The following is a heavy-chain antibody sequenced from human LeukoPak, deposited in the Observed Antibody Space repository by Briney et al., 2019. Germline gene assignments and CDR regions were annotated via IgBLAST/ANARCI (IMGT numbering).Heavy chain of an antibody. CDR1: RFTFSSYS. CDR3: ARALRFWSGYYSLYFDY. D-gene: IGHD3-3*01. V-gene: IGHV3-21*01. Sequence: PGGSLRLSCAASRFTFSSYSMNWVRQAPGKGLEWVSSISSSSSYIYYADSVKGRFTISRDNAKNSLYLQMNSLRAEDTAVYYCARALRFWSGYYSLYFDYWGQGTLVTVSS. J-gene: IGHJ4*02. CDR2: ISSSSSYI.